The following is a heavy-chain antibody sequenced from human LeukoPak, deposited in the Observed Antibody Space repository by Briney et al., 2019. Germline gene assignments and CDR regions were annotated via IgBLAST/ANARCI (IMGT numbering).Heavy chain of an antibody. J-gene: IGHJ6*03. V-gene: IGHV3-23*01. CDR2: ISGSGGST. CDR1: GFTFSSYA. Sequence: GGSLRLSCAAPGFTFSSYAMSWVRQAPGKGLEWVSAISGSGGSTYYADSVKGRFTISRDNSKNTLYLQMNSLRAEDTAVYYCAMVSGSSFGYYYMDVWGKGTTVTVSS. D-gene: IGHD6-13*01. CDR3: AMVSGSSFGYYYMDV.